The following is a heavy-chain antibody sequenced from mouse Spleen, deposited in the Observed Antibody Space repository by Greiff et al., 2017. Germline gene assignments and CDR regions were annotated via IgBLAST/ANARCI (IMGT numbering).Heavy chain of an antibody. CDR3: ARHVWPYAMDY. Sequence: EVKLVESGGGLVKLGGSLKLSCAASGFTFSSYAMSWVRQTPEKRLEWVATISSGGGNTYYPDSVKGRFTISRDNAKNTLYLQMSSLKSEDTAMYYCARHVWPYAMDYWGQGTSVTVSS. J-gene: IGHJ4*01. CDR2: ISSGGGNT. D-gene: IGHD2-10*02. V-gene: IGHV5-9*04. CDR1: GFTFSSYA.